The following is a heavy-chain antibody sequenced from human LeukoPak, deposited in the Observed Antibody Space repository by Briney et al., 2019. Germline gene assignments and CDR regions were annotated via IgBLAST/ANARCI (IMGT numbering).Heavy chain of an antibody. D-gene: IGHD6-13*01. Sequence: GXXLRLSCAASGFTFSSYGMHWVRQAPGKGLEWVAFIRYDGSNQYSADSVKGRFTISRDNSKNTLYLQMNSLRAEDTAVYYCAKDHFGSSWPYYIDYWGQGTLVTVSS. J-gene: IGHJ4*02. CDR2: IRYDGSNQ. CDR3: AKDHFGSSWPYYIDY. V-gene: IGHV3-30*02. CDR1: GFTFSSYG.